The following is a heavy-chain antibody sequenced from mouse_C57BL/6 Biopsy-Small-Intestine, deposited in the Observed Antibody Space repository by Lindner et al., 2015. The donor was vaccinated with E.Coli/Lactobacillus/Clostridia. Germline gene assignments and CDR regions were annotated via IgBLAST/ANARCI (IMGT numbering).Heavy chain of an antibody. Sequence: VQLQESGAELVRPGTSVRVSCKASGYAFTNFLIEWIKQRPGQGLEWIGVINPGSGGTDLNEKFKDKATLTADKSSSTAFMQLSSLTSEDSAVYFCARSKYAMDYWGQGTSATVSS. CDR1: GYAFTNFL. D-gene: IGHD1-3*01. CDR2: INPGSGGT. J-gene: IGHJ4*01. V-gene: IGHV1-54*01. CDR3: ARSKYAMDY.